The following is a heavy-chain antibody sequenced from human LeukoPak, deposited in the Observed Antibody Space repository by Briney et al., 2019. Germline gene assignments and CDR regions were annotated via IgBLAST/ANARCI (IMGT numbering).Heavy chain of an antibody. J-gene: IGHJ4*02. CDR1: GFTFSNYG. D-gene: IGHD4-11*01. Sequence: PGGSLRLSCAASGFTFSNYGMHWVRQAPGKGLEWVVVIWADGSNQYYADSVKGRFTISRDNSKNMLYLQMNSLRAEDTAVYYCARGIGASNTVCDYWGQGTLVTVSS. V-gene: IGHV3-33*01. CDR3: ARGIGASNTVCDY. CDR2: IWADGSNQ.